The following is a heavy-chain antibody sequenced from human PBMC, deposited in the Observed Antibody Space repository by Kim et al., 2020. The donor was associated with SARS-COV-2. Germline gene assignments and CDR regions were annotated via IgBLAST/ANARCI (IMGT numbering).Heavy chain of an antibody. Sequence: GGSLRLSCAASGFTFSGSAMHWVRQASGKGLEWVGRIRSKANSYATAYAASVKGRFTISRDDSKNTAYLQMNSLKTEDTAVYYCIAVAGWDYWGQGTLVTVSS. CDR3: IAVAGWDY. D-gene: IGHD6-19*01. J-gene: IGHJ4*02. V-gene: IGHV3-73*01. CDR2: IRSKANSYAT. CDR1: GFTFSGSA.